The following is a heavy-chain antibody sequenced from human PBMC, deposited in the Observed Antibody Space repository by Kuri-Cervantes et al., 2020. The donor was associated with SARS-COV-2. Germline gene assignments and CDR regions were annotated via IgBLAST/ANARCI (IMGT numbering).Heavy chain of an antibody. Sequence: GGSLRLSCTASGFTFNNYAMRWVRQAPGKGLEWVSGISGDGDRADYADSVKGRFTFSRDNSKNMLYLQMNSLRAEDTAVYYCAKDKGFGELFFDYWGQGTLVTVSS. J-gene: IGHJ4*02. CDR2: ISGDGDRA. CDR1: GFTFNNYA. V-gene: IGHV3-23*01. CDR3: AKDKGFGELFFDY. D-gene: IGHD3-10*01.